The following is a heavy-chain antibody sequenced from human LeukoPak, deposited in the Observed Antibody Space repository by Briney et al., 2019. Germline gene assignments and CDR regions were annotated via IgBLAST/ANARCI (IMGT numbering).Heavy chain of an antibody. Sequence: GGSLRLSCAASGFTFSSYWMHWVRQAPGKGLVWVSRINTDGSSTSYADSVKGRFTISRDNAKNTLYLQMNSLRAEDTAVYYCARGSVEGYLGAYIAAAATDYWGQGTLVTVSS. CDR3: ARGSVEGYLGAYIAAAATDY. D-gene: IGHD6-13*01. J-gene: IGHJ4*02. V-gene: IGHV3-74*01. CDR2: INTDGSST. CDR1: GFTFSSYW.